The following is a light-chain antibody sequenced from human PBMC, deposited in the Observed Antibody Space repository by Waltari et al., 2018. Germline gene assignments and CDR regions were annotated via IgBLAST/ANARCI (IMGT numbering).Light chain of an antibody. CDR3: QHYVRLPVT. J-gene: IGKJ1*01. CDR2: GAS. V-gene: IGKV3-20*01. Sequence: EILLTQSPGTLSLSPGERATLSCRASQSVGRSLTWYQQKPGQAPRLLIYGASIRATGIPDRFSGSGSETDFALTISRLEPEDFALYYCQHYVRLPVTFGQGTKVDIK. CDR1: QSVGRS.